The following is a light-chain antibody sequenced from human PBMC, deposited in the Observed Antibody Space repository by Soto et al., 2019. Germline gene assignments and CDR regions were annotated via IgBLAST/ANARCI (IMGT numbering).Light chain of an antibody. CDR1: QSLTSN. V-gene: IGKV3-15*01. CDR3: QQYNIWPFT. J-gene: IGKJ2*01. Sequence: EIVMTQSPATLSVSPGERATLSCRASQSLTSNLAWYQQKPGQASRLLIYGASTRATGIPARFTGSGSGTEFTLTISSLQSEDFAVYYCQQYNIWPFTFGQGTKLEIK. CDR2: GAS.